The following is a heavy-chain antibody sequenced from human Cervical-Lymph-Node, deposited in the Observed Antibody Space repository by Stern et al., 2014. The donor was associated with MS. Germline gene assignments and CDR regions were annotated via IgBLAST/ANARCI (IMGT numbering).Heavy chain of an antibody. J-gene: IGHJ5*02. Sequence: QVQLVQSGAEVKKPGASVKVSCKASGYTFTSYGISWVRQAPGQGLEWMGWISAYNGNTNYAQKLQGRVTMTTDTSTSTAYMELRSLRSDDTAVYYCAREINPDETIAAAGRPWNWFDPWGQGTLVTVSS. D-gene: IGHD6-13*01. CDR3: AREINPDETIAAAGRPWNWFDP. V-gene: IGHV1-18*01. CDR2: ISAYNGNT. CDR1: GYTFTSYG.